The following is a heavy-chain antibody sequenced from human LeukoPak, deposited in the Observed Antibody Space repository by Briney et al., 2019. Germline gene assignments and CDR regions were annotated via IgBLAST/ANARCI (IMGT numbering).Heavy chain of an antibody. D-gene: IGHD2-15*01. CDR2: MNPNSGNT. Sequence: ASVKVSCKASGYTFTSYDINWVRQATGQGLEWMGWMNPNSGNTGYAQKFQGRVTMTRNTSISTAYMELSSLRSEDTAVYYCARTATLFYYYCYYMDVWGKGTTVTVSS. CDR3: ARTATLFYYYCYYMDV. CDR1: GYTFTSYD. V-gene: IGHV1-8*01. J-gene: IGHJ6*03.